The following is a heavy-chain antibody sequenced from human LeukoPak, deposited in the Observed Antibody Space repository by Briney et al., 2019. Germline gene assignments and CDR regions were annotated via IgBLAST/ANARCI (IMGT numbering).Heavy chain of an antibody. Sequence: GESLRLSCAASGFPFSSYAMSWVRQAPGMGLEWVSTISNSDDSTYYADSVKGRFTISRDNSENTLFLRMNSLRAEDTAVYYCAKKYSTGLDPWGQGTLVTVSS. V-gene: IGHV3-23*01. D-gene: IGHD2/OR15-2a*01. CDR3: AKKYSTGLDP. CDR2: ISNSDDST. CDR1: GFPFSSYA. J-gene: IGHJ5*02.